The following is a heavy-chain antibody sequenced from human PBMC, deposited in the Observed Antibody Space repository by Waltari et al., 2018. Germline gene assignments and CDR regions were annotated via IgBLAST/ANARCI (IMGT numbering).Heavy chain of an antibody. J-gene: IGHJ3*01. V-gene: IGHV4-39*01. D-gene: IGHD5-12*01. Sequence: QLQLQESGPGLVKPSETLSLTCSVSGVSITSNRHYWGWIRQPPGQGLEWIATMSYSGATYSSPSLESRGTVAWDTSKNQLSLKLVSVTAADTAVYYCATYIGASVGTAAFDVWGQGTMVTVSS. CDR3: ATYIGASVGTAAFDV. CDR1: GVSITSNRHY. CDR2: MSYSGAT.